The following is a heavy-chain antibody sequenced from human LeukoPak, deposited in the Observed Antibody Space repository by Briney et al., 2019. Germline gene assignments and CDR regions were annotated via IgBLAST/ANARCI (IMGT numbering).Heavy chain of an antibody. Sequence: GALRLSCAASGFTFNTYWMNWVRQVPGKGLVWVSRINGDGSNTVYADSAKGRFTISRDNAKNTLYLQMNSLRAEDTSLYFCARLDFGDSIDYWGQGALVTVSS. CDR3: ARLDFGDSIDY. J-gene: IGHJ4*02. CDR2: INGDGSNT. CDR1: GFTFNTYW. D-gene: IGHD4-17*01. V-gene: IGHV3-74*01.